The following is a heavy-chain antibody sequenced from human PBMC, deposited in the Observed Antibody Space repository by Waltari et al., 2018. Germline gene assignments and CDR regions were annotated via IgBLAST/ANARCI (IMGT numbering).Heavy chain of an antibody. CDR3: ARDGRFYGSGNEEWFDP. D-gene: IGHD3-10*01. CDR1: GGSISSYY. CDR2: IYYSGST. Sequence: QVQLQESGPGLVKPSETLSLTCTVSGGSISSYYWSWIRQPPGKGLEWIGYIYYSGSTKYNPSLKSRVTMSVDTSKNQLSLNLNSVTAADTAVYYCARDGRFYGSGNEEWFDPWGQGTLVTVSS. J-gene: IGHJ5*02. V-gene: IGHV4-59*01.